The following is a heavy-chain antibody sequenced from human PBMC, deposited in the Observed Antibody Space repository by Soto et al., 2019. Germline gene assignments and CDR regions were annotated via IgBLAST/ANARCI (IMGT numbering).Heavy chain of an antibody. CDR2: ISAYNGNT. D-gene: IGHD3-10*01. CDR3: ASGAYYGSGSYADAFDI. V-gene: IGHV1-18*01. Sequence: ASVKVSCKASGGTFSSYGISWVRQAPGQGLEWMGWISAYNGNTNYAQKLQGRVTMTTDTSTSTAYMELRSLRSDDTAFFYCASGAYYGSGSYADAFDIWGQGTMVTVSS. CDR1: GGTFSSYG. J-gene: IGHJ3*02.